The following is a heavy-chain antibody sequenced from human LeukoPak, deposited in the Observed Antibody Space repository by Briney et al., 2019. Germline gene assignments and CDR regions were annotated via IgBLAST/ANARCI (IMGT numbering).Heavy chain of an antibody. CDR3: AGPGRYGANLDDAFDI. J-gene: IGHJ3*02. CDR1: GFTFDDYA. Sequence: GRSLRLSCAASGFTFDDYAMHWVRQAPGKGLEWVSGISWNSGSIGYADSVKGRFTISRDNAKNSLYLQMNSLRAEDTALYYCAGPGRYGANLDDAFDIWGQGIMVTVSS. V-gene: IGHV3-9*01. CDR2: ISWNSGSI. D-gene: IGHD4/OR15-4a*01.